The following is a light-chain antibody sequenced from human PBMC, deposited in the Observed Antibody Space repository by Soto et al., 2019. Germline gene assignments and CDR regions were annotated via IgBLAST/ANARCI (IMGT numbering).Light chain of an antibody. Sequence: QSVLTQPRSVSGSPGQSVTISCTGTSSDVGGYNYVSWYQRHAGKGPKLIIHDVSARPSGVPDRFSASKSGNTASLTISGLQTEDEADYYCSSYVGNYVYVFGSGTKVTVL. CDR2: DVS. J-gene: IGLJ1*01. CDR3: SSYVGNYVYV. V-gene: IGLV2-11*01. CDR1: SSDVGGYNY.